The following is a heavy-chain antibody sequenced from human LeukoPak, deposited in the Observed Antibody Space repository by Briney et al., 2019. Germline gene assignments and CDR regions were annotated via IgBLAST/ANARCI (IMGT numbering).Heavy chain of an antibody. V-gene: IGHV3-48*01. J-gene: IGHJ4*02. Sequence: PGGSLRLSCAASGFTFSHYSMNWVRQAPGRGLQWVSYISSSSSSIYYADSVKGRFTISRDNSKNTLYLQMNSLRAEDTAIYYCGKDQGGSVGYWGQGTPVTVSS. CDR3: GKDQGGSVGY. CDR1: GFTFSHYS. CDR2: ISSSSSSI. D-gene: IGHD1-26*01.